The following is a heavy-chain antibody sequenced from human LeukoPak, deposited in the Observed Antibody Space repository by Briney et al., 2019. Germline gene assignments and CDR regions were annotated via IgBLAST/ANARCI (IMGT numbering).Heavy chain of an antibody. CDR1: GFTFSSYG. D-gene: IGHD6-13*01. CDR2: ISYDESFK. J-gene: IGHJ4*02. CDR3: ARDVSSSNDY. Sequence: GGSLRLSCAASGFTFSSYGMHWVRQAPGKGLEWEAVISYDESFKYYSDSVKGRFTISRDNAKNSLYLQMNSLRAEDTAVYYCARDVSSSNDYWGQGTLVTVSS. V-gene: IGHV3-30*03.